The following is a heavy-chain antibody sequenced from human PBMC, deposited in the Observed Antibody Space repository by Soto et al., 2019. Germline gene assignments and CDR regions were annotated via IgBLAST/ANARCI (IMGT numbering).Heavy chain of an antibody. CDR3: ARSPKGGSSWE. V-gene: IGHV3-30*03. CDR1: GFTFSSYG. CDR2: ISYEGSNK. Sequence: QVQLVEAGGGVVQPGRSLRLSCAASGFTFSSYGMHWVRQAPGKGLEWVAVISYEGSNKYYADSVKGRFTISRDNSKNPLSLPMNSQRAEDTAVYYCARSPKGGSSWEWGQGTLVTVSS. D-gene: IGHD6-13*01. J-gene: IGHJ4*02.